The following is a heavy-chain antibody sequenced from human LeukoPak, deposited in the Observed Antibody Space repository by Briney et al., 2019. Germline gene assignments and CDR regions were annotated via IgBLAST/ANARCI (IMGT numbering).Heavy chain of an antibody. CDR1: GYTLTGLS. V-gene: IGHV1-24*01. CDR2: FDPEDGET. J-gene: IGHJ4*02. CDR3: ATGPQYCSSTSCPKGPFDY. Sequence: GASVKVSCKVSGYTLTGLSMHWVRQAPGKGLEWMGGFDPEDGETIYAQKFQGRVTMTEDTSTDTAYMELSSLRSEDTAVYYCATGPQYCSSTSCPKGPFDYWGQGTLVTVSS. D-gene: IGHD2-2*01.